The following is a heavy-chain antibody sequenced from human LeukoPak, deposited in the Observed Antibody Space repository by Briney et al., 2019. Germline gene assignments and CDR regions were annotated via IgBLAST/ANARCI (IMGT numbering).Heavy chain of an antibody. CDR1: GGSISSYY. V-gene: IGHV4-59*12. J-gene: IGHJ4*02. D-gene: IGHD3-22*01. CDR2: IYYSGST. Sequence: PSETLSLTCTDSGGSISSYYWSWIQQPPGKGLEWIGYIYYSGSTNYNPSLKSRVTISVDTSKNQFSLKLSSVTAADTAVYYCARDFDYYDSSGDYWGQGTLVTVSS. CDR3: ARDFDYYDSSGDY.